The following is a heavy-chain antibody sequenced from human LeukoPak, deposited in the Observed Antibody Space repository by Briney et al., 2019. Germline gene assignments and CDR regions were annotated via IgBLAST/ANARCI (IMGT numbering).Heavy chain of an antibody. D-gene: IGHD6-13*01. Sequence: WGSLRLSCAASGFTFSSYAMHWVRQAPGKGLEWVAVISYDGSKNYYADSVKGRFTISRDNSKNTLYLQMNSLRTADTAVYYCASRNLPYSSDWYYFDYWGQGTLVTVSS. CDR1: GFTFSSYA. V-gene: IGHV3-30*04. J-gene: IGHJ4*02. CDR2: ISYDGSKN. CDR3: ASRNLPYSSDWYYFDY.